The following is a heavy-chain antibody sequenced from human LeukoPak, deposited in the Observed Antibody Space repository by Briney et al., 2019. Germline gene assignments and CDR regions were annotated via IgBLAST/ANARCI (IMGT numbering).Heavy chain of an antibody. Sequence: GGSLRLSCAASGFTFSNYWMAWVRQAPGRGLEWVANINYDGSEKYYLSSVRGRFTISRDNARNSLYLQMNSLRAEDTAIYYCVGELIVGVAEYFQHWGQGTLVPVSS. D-gene: IGHD1-26*01. CDR3: VGELIVGVAEYFQH. CDR2: INYDGSEK. J-gene: IGHJ1*01. V-gene: IGHV3-7*01. CDR1: GFTFSNYW.